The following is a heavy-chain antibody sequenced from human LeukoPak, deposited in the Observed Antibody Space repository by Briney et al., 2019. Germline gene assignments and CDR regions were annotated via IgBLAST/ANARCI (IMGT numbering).Heavy chain of an antibody. J-gene: IGHJ3*02. CDR2: INHSRST. V-gene: IGHV4-34*01. CDR1: GGSFSGYY. Sequence: PSETLSLTCAVYGGSFSGYYWSWIRQPPGKGLEWIGEINHSRSTNYNPSLKSRVTISVDTSKNQFSLKLSSVTAADTAVYYCARGRRRLDAFDIWGQGTMVTVSS. CDR3: ARGRRRLDAFDI. D-gene: IGHD3-16*01.